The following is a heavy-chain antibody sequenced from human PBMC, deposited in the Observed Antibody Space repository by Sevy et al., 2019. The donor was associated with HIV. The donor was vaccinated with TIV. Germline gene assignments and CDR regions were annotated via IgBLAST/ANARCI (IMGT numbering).Heavy chain of an antibody. J-gene: IGHJ4*02. V-gene: IGHV3-15*01. CDR2: IKIKTDGGTT. CDR1: GFTFSNAW. CDR3: TTGDIVVVPAADLDY. Sequence: GGSLRLSCAASGFTFSNAWMSWVRQAPGKGLEWVGRIKIKTDGGTTDYAAPVKGRFTISRDDSKSTLYLQMNSLKTEDTAVYYCTTGDIVVVPAADLDYWGQGTLVTVSS. D-gene: IGHD2-2*01.